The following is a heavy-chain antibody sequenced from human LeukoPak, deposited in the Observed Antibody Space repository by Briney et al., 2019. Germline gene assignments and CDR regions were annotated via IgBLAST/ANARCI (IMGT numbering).Heavy chain of an antibody. CDR1: GFTFSSFG. V-gene: IGHV3-64D*06. CDR2: SSNKGGST. Sequence: QPGGSLRLSCSASGFTFSSFGLHWVRQAPGKGLEYVSASSNKGGSTFYADSVKGRFTISRDNSKSTLYLQMSSLRVDDTAVYYCLRWSDYWGQGTLVTVSS. J-gene: IGHJ4*02. CDR3: LRWSDY. D-gene: IGHD2-8*01.